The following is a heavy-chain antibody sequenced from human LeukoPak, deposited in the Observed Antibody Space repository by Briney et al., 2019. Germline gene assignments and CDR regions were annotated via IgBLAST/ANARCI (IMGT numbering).Heavy chain of an antibody. Sequence: GGSLRLSCAASGFTFSSYGMGWVRQAPGKGLEWVSSIGSSGGTTKYADSVKGRFTISRDNSKNTLYLQMNNLRAEDMALYYCAQLVGGTGSYSWGQGTLVTVSS. CDR2: IGSSGGTT. CDR3: AQLVGGTGSYS. V-gene: IGHV3-23*01. D-gene: IGHD3-10*01. J-gene: IGHJ4*02. CDR1: GFTFSSYG.